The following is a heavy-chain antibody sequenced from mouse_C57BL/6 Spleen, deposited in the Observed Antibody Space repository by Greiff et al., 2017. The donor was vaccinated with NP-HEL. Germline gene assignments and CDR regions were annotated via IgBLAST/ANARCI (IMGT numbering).Heavy chain of an antibody. D-gene: IGHD2-1*01. V-gene: IGHV14-2*01. CDR2: IDPEDGET. CDR1: GFTITDYY. J-gene: IGHJ4*01. Sequence: VQLQQSGAELVKPGASVKLSCTASGFTITDYYMHWVKQRTEQGLEWIGRIDPEDGETNYAPKFQGKATITADTSSNTAYLQLSSLTSEDAAVYYCARSSYYGNYVAMDYWGQGTSVTVSS. CDR3: ARSSYYGNYVAMDY.